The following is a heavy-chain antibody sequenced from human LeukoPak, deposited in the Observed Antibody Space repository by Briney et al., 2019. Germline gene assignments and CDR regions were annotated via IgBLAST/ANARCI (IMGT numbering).Heavy chain of an antibody. CDR3: ARDPLGAQMGVAFDI. D-gene: IGHD3-16*01. CDR2: IYYSGST. Sequence: SQTLTLTCTVSGGSISSGDYYWSWIRQPPGKSLEWIGYIYYSGSTYYNPSLKSRVTISVDTSKNQFSLKLSSVTAADTAVYYCARDPLGAQMGVAFDIWGQGTMVTVSS. CDR1: GGSISSGDYY. V-gene: IGHV4-30-4*08. J-gene: IGHJ3*02.